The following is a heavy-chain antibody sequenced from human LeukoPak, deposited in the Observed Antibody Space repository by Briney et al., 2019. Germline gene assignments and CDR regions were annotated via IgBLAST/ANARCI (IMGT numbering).Heavy chain of an antibody. CDR2: ISSSSYI. D-gene: IGHD3-16*01. CDR1: GFTFSSYS. CDR3: ARDWGMHKHFDY. J-gene: IGHJ4*02. V-gene: IGHV3-21*01. Sequence: PGGSLRLSCAASGFTFSSYSMNWVRQAPGKGLEWVSSISSSSYIYYADSVKGRFTISRDNAKNSLYLQMNSLRAEDTAVYYCARDWGMHKHFDYWGQGTLVTVSS.